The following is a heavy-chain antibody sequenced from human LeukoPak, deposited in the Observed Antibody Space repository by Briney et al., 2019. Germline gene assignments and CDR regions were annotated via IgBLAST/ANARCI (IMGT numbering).Heavy chain of an antibody. V-gene: IGHV3-74*03. J-gene: IGHJ6*02. CDR1: GFTFSRYW. CDR2: ISPDGSTT. Sequence: GGSLRLSCAASGFTFSRYWMHWVRQAPGKGLMWVSRISPDGSTTLYADSVKGRFTISRDNAKNTLYLQMNSLRAEDTAVYYCARDSTPDGMDVWGQGTTVTVSS. CDR3: ARDSTPDGMDV. D-gene: IGHD2/OR15-2a*01.